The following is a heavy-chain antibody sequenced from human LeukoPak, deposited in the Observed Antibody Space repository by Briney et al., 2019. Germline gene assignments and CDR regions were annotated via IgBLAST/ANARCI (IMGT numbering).Heavy chain of an antibody. Sequence: NPSETLSLTCTVVSGGSISSSNYHWGWIRQPPGKGLEWIGSFYYSGSTYYNPSLKSRVTISADTSKNQFSLKLSSVTAADTAVYYCARLWRAAIDYGGQGILVTVSS. CDR2: FYYSGST. D-gene: IGHD1-1*01. CDR3: ARLWRAAIDY. CDR1: GGSISSSNYH. J-gene: IGHJ4*02. V-gene: IGHV4-39*01.